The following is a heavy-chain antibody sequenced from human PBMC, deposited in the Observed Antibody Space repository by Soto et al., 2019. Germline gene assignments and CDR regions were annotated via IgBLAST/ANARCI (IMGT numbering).Heavy chain of an antibody. D-gene: IGHD5-18*01. Sequence: EVQLVESGGGLVQPGGSLRLSCAASGFTFSSSWMSWVRQAPGKGLEWVANIKQDGSEKYYVDSVKGRFTISRDNAKNSLYLQLNILRAGHTAVYYCSTVNSYAPYYFDYRGQRTLVTASS. CDR3: STVNSYAPYYFDY. J-gene: IGHJ4*02. CDR1: GFTFSSSW. CDR2: IKQDGSEK. V-gene: IGHV3-7*01.